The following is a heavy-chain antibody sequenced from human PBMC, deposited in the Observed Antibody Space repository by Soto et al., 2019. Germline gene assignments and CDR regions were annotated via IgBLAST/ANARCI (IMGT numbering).Heavy chain of an antibody. V-gene: IGHV4-4*02. Sequence: QVQLQESGPGLVKPSGTLSLTCAVSGGSISGINWWYWVRQPPGKGLEWIGEIYHSGSTHYNPSLKSRVTMSVDNSKNQFSLNLNSVTAADPAVYYCARFGGGINVWGQGTTVTVSS. CDR1: GGSISGINW. CDR3: ARFGGGINV. CDR2: IYHSGST. J-gene: IGHJ6*02. D-gene: IGHD3-10*01.